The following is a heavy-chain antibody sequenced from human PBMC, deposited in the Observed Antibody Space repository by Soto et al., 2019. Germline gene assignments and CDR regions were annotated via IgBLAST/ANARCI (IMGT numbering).Heavy chain of an antibody. Sequence: SETLSLTCAVSGGSISCSYYYWGWLRQSPGKGPEWIGSVFYTGFTSYNPSLESRVTISVDTSKNQFSLKLSSVTAADTAVYYCARGRDDNNGFDYWGQGTLVTVSS. D-gene: IGHD1-20*01. CDR2: VFYTGFT. J-gene: IGHJ4*02. V-gene: IGHV4-39*07. CDR1: GGSISCSYYY. CDR3: ARGRDDNNGFDY.